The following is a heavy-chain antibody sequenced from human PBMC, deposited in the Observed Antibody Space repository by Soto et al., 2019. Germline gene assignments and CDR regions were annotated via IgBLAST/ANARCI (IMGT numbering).Heavy chain of an antibody. CDR1: GFTFSSYS. CDR2: ISSSSSTI. CDR3: ARADYDFWSGFFNYYYYYYMDV. V-gene: IGHV3-48*01. D-gene: IGHD3-3*01. Sequence: GGSLILSCAGSGFTFSSYSMNWVRQAPGKGLEWVSYISSSSSTIYYADSVKGRFTISRDNAKNSLYLQMNSLRAEDTAVYYCARADYDFWSGFFNYYYYYYMDVWGTGPTVTVS. J-gene: IGHJ6*03.